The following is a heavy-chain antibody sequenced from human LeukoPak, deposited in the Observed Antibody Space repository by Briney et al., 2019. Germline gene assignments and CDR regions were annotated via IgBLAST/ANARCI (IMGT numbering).Heavy chain of an antibody. J-gene: IGHJ5*02. CDR1: GGSFSGYY. V-gene: IGHV4-34*01. CDR3: ARTRLAVAGNRRNWFDP. Sequence: SETLSLTCAVYGGSFSGYYWSWIRQPPGKGLEWIGEINHSGSTNYNPSLKSRVTISVDTSKNQFSLQLNSVTPEDTAVYYCARTRLAVAGNRRNWFDPWGQGTLVTVSS. D-gene: IGHD6-19*01. CDR2: INHSGST.